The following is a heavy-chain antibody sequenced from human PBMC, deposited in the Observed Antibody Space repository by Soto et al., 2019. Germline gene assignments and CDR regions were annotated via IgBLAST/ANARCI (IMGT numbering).Heavy chain of an antibody. CDR1: GFTFSSYS. CDR3: AREEGLLNWFDP. V-gene: IGHV3-48*01. J-gene: IGHJ5*02. Sequence: EVQLVESGGGLVQPGGSLRLSCAASGFTFSSYSMNWVRQAPGKGLEWGSYIRSSSSTIYYADSVKGRFTISRDNAKNSLYLQMNSLRAEDTAVYYCAREEGLLNWFDPWGQGTLVTVSS. D-gene: IGHD1-26*01. CDR2: IRSSSSTI.